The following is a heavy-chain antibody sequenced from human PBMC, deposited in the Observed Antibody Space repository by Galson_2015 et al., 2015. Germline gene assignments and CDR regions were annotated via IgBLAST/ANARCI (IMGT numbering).Heavy chain of an antibody. V-gene: IGHV6-1*01. Sequence: CAISGDSVSSNIAAWNWIRQSPSRGLEWLGRTYYRSKWKNDYADSVKGRITISPDTSKNQFFLRLNSVTPEDTAVYYCTRGVYGIYDHWGQGTQVTVSS. CDR3: TRGVYGIYDH. J-gene: IGHJ5*02. D-gene: IGHD3-10*01. CDR2: TYYRSKWKN. CDR1: GDSVSSNIAA.